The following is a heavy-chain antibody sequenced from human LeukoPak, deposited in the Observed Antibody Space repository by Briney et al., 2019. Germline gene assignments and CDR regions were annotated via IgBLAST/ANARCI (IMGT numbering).Heavy chain of an antibody. Sequence: SETLSLTCTVSGGSISSSSYYWGWIRQPPGKGLEWIGSIYYSGSTYYNPSLKSRVTISVDTSKNQFSLKLSSVTAADTAVYYCARRPAPGEYYFDYWGQGTLVTVSS. V-gene: IGHV4-39*07. J-gene: IGHJ4*02. CDR2: IYYSGST. D-gene: IGHD3-10*01. CDR3: ARRPAPGEYYFDY. CDR1: GGSISSSSYY.